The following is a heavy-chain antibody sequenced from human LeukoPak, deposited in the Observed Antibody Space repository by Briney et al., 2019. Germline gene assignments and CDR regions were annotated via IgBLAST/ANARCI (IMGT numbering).Heavy chain of an antibody. J-gene: IGHJ4*02. CDR1: GYTFPVYY. D-gene: IGHD3-9*01. Sequence: GASVKVSCKASGYTFPVYYMYGVRQAPGQGLEWMGWINTNTGGTNYAQKFQGRVTMTRDTSISTAYMELSRLRSDDTAVYYRARMSDILTGQNPFDYWGQGTLVTVSS. CDR2: INTNTGGT. V-gene: IGHV1-2*02. CDR3: ARMSDILTGQNPFDY.